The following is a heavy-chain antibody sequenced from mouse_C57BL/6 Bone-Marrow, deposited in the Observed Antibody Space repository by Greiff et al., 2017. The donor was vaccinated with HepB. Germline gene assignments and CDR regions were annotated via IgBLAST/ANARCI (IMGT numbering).Heavy chain of an antibody. D-gene: IGHD1-2*01. CDR2: ISGGGSYT. CDR1: GFTFSSYA. V-gene: IGHV5-4*01. J-gene: IGHJ4*01. Sequence: EVKLVESGGGLVKPGGSLKLSCAASGFTFSSYAMSWVRQTPEKRLEWVATISGGGSYTYYPDNVKGRFTISRDNAKNNLYLQMSNLKSEDTAMYYCARDRDYYGVMDYWGQGTSVTVSS. CDR3: ARDRDYYGVMDY.